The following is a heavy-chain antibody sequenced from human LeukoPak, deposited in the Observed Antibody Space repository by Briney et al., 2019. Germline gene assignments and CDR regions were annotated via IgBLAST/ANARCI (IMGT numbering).Heavy chain of an antibody. D-gene: IGHD6-19*01. V-gene: IGHV3-43D*03. CDR2: ISWDGGSS. Sequence: GGSLRLSCAASGFTFDDYAMHWVRHAPGKGLEWASLISWDGGSSYYADSVKGRFTISRDNSKNSLYLQMNSLRAQDTALYYCAKDSKAVTGTGNIDYWGQGTLVTVSS. J-gene: IGHJ4*02. CDR3: AKDSKAVTGTGNIDY. CDR1: GFTFDDYA.